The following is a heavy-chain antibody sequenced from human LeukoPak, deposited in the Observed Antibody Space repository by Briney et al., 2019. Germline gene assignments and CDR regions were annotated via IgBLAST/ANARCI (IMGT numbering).Heavy chain of an antibody. Sequence: GGSLRLSCAASGFTFSSYSMNWVRQPPGKGLEWVSSISSSSSYIYYADSVKGRFTISRDNAKHSLYLQMNSLRAEDTAVYYCARDGITMVRGGDYWGQGTLVTVSS. V-gene: IGHV3-21*01. D-gene: IGHD3-10*01. J-gene: IGHJ4*02. CDR1: GFTFSSYS. CDR3: ARDGITMVRGGDY. CDR2: ISSSSSYI.